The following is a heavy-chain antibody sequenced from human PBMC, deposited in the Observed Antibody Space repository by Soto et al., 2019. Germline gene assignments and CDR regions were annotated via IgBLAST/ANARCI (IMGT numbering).Heavy chain of an antibody. CDR2: IYYSGST. V-gene: IGHV4-59*01. J-gene: IGHJ4*02. CDR3: ARGEDCSGGSCYSPGLDFDY. Sequence: SETLSLTCTVSGGSISSYYWSWTRQPPGKGLEWIGYIYYSGSTNYNPSLKSRVTISVDTSKNQFSLKLSSVTAADTAVYYCARGEDCSGGSCYSPGLDFDYWGQGTLVTVSS. D-gene: IGHD2-15*01. CDR1: GGSISSYY.